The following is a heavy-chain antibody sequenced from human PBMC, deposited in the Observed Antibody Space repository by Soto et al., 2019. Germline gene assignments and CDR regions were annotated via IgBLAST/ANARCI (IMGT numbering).Heavy chain of an antibody. CDR2: ISAYNGNT. Sequence: VASVKVSCKASGYTFTSYGISWVRQAPGQGLEWMGWISAYNGNTNYAQKLQGRVTMTTDTSTSTAYMELRSLRSDDTAVYYCARTPTIFGVATVDYWGQGTLVTVSS. CDR3: ARTPTIFGVATVDY. J-gene: IGHJ4*02. CDR1: GYTFTSYG. V-gene: IGHV1-18*01. D-gene: IGHD3-3*01.